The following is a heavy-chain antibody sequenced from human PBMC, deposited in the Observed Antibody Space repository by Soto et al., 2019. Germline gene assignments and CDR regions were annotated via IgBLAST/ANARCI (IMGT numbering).Heavy chain of an antibody. Sequence: GESLKISCAASGFTLSTYDMHWVRQATGKGLEWVAGLSYAGDTYYPGSVKGRFTVSRESAKNSLYLQMNSLTAGDTAVYYCAKGPYSASGYYYMDVWGKGTTVTISS. J-gene: IGHJ6*03. CDR3: AKGPYSASGYYYMDV. D-gene: IGHD2-15*01. CDR1: GFTLSTYD. V-gene: IGHV3-13*01. CDR2: LSYAGDT.